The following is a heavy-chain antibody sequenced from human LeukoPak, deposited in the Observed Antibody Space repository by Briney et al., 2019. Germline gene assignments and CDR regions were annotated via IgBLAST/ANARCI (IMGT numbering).Heavy chain of an antibody. Sequence: SVKVSCKVSGYTLTELSMHWVRQAPGQGLEWMGGIIPIFGTANYAQKFQGRVTITADESTSTAYMELSSLRSEDTAVYYCARPDYYDSSGYYSSFDYWGQGTLVTVSS. V-gene: IGHV1-69*13. CDR3: ARPDYYDSSGYYSSFDY. CDR2: IIPIFGTA. J-gene: IGHJ4*02. CDR1: GYTLTELS. D-gene: IGHD3-22*01.